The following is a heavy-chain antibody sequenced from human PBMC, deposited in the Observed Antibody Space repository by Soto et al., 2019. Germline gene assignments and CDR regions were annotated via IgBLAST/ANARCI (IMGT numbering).Heavy chain of an antibody. Sequence: SVKVSCKVSGGAFTNYSLNWVRHSPGQGLEWLGGIIPLHNTSNYSEKFVGRLSVTADISSSTVYMHLSGLTSGDTATYYCARDRRGDYDDDGFDPWGQGTLVTVS. CDR2: IIPLHNTS. J-gene: IGHJ5*02. D-gene: IGHD3-22*01. CDR1: GGAFTNYS. CDR3: ARDRRGDYDDDGFDP. V-gene: IGHV1-69*08.